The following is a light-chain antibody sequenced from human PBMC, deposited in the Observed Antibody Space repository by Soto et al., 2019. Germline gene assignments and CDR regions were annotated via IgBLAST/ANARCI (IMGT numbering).Light chain of an antibody. Sequence: QSVLTQPPSVSGAPGQRVSISCTGSTSNIGAPYDVHWYQHLPGAAPKLLIYGDNNRPSGVPDRFSGSKSGTSASLAITSLQAEDEADYYCQSYDNTLSGWVFGGGTKLTVL. CDR3: QSYDNTLSGWV. CDR1: TSNIGAPYD. V-gene: IGLV1-40*01. J-gene: IGLJ3*02. CDR2: GDN.